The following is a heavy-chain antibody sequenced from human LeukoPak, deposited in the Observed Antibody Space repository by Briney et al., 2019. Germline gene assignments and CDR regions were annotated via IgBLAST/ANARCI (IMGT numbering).Heavy chain of an antibody. CDR1: VFTFSNYA. D-gene: IGHD2-21*02. V-gene: IGHV3-30*03. Sequence: GGSLRLSCAASVFTFSNYAMTWVRQAPGKGLEWVAVISYDGSNKYYADSVKGRFTISRDNSKNTLYLQMNSLRAEDTAVYHCARGLDIVVVTAIDYWGQGTLVTVSS. CDR3: ARGLDIVVVTAIDY. J-gene: IGHJ4*02. CDR2: ISYDGSNK.